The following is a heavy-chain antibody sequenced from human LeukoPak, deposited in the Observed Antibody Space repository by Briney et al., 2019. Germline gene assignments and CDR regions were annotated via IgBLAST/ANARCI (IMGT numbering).Heavy chain of an antibody. J-gene: IGHJ6*03. Sequence: VASVKVSCKASGYTFTGYYMHWVRQAPGQGLEWMGWINPKRGDTNYAQKFQGRVTMTRDTSISTAYMELSRLRSDDTAVYYCARGGGRTIFGVVNHYYYMDVWGKGTTVTVSS. D-gene: IGHD3-3*01. V-gene: IGHV1-2*02. CDR3: ARGGGRTIFGVVNHYYYMDV. CDR2: INPKRGDT. CDR1: GYTFTGYY.